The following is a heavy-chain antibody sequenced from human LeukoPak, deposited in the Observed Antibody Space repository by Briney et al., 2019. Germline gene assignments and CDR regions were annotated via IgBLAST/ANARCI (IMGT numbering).Heavy chain of an antibody. CDR3: ARHRYYYDSSGYYYDAFDI. D-gene: IGHD3-22*01. V-gene: IGHV5-51*01. Sequence: GESLKISCKGSGYSFTSYWIGWVRQMPGKGLEWMGIIYPGDSDTRYSPFFQGQVTISADKSISTAYLQWSSLKASDTAMYYCARHRYYYDSSGYYYDAFDIWGQGTMVTVSS. CDR1: GYSFTSYW. CDR2: IYPGDSDT. J-gene: IGHJ3*02.